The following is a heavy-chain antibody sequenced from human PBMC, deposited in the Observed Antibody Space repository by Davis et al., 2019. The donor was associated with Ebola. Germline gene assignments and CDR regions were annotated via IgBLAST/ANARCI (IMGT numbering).Heavy chain of an antibody. CDR1: GYSFTSYW. J-gene: IGHJ6*02. CDR3: ARAGDYYYYGMDV. Sequence: PGGSLRLSCKGSGYSFTSYWIGWVRQVPGKGLEWVGIIYPGDSDTRYSPSFQGQVTIPADKSISTAYLQWSSLKASDAAMYYCARAGDYYYYGMDVWGQGTTVTVSS. V-gene: IGHV5-51*01. CDR2: IYPGDSDT.